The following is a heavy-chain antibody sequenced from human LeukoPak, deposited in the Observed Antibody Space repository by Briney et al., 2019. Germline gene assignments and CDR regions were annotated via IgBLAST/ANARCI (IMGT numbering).Heavy chain of an antibody. CDR1: GFTFSSYS. Sequence: GGSLRLSCAASGFTFSSYSMNWVRQAPGKGLVWVSYISSSSSTIYYADSVKGRFTISRDNSKNTLYLQMNSLRAEDTALYYCAKDNKFSRRYFDYWGQGTLVTVSS. D-gene: IGHD2/OR15-2a*01. V-gene: IGHV3-48*01. J-gene: IGHJ4*03. CDR3: AKDNKFSRRYFDY. CDR2: ISSSSSTI.